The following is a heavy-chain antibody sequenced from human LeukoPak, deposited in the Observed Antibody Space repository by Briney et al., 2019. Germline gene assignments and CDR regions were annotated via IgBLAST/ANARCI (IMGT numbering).Heavy chain of an antibody. J-gene: IGHJ2*01. CDR1: GFTFSDYY. CDR3: AMQNGDYGWYFDL. Sequence: GGSLRLSCAASGFTFSDYYMSWIRQAPGKGLEWVSYISSSGSTIYNADSVKGRFTISRDNAKNSLYLQMNSLRAEDTAVYYCAMQNGDYGWYFDLWGRGTLVTVSS. CDR2: ISSSGSTI. D-gene: IGHD4-17*01. V-gene: IGHV3-11*01.